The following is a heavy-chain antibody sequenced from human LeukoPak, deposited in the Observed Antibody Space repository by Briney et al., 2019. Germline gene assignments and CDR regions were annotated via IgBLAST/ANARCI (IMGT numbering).Heavy chain of an antibody. V-gene: IGHV3-23*01. Sequence: GGSLRLSCGVSGITLSNYGMSWVRQAPGKGLEWVAGISDSGGRTNYADSVKGRFTISRDSPKNTLYLQMNSLRVEATAVYFCPKRGVVIRVVLVGFHKEAYYFDSWGQGALVTVSS. J-gene: IGHJ4*02. CDR1: GITLSNYG. D-gene: IGHD3-10*01. CDR3: PKRGVVIRVVLVGFHKEAYYFDS. CDR2: ISDSGGRT.